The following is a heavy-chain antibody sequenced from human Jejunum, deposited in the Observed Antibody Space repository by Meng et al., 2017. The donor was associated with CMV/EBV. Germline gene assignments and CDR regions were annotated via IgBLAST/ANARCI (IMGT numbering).Heavy chain of an antibody. CDR3: AHRSPGYISGWDQGLFDY. J-gene: IGHJ4*02. V-gene: IGHV2-5*02. CDR2: IYWDDDK. Sequence: SLGSRGVGVGWIRQPPGKALEWLAVIYWDDDKRYSPSLKNRLTITKDTSKNQVFLIMTNTDPVDTATYYCAHRSPGYISGWDQGLFDYWGQGTLVTVSS. CDR1: SLGSRGVG. D-gene: IGHD6-19*01.